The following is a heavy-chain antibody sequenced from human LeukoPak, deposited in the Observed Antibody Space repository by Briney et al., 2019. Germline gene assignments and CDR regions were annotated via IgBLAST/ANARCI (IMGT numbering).Heavy chain of an antibody. Sequence: SETLSLTCTVSGGSISSYYWSWIRQPPGKGLEWIGYIYYSGSTNYSPSLKSRVTISVDTSKNQFSLKLSSVTAADTAVYYCARHVGGGSSTGFDFWGQGTLVTVSS. CDR1: GGSISSYY. CDR3: ARHVGGGSSTGFDF. J-gene: IGHJ4*02. CDR2: IYYSGST. D-gene: IGHD2-2*01. V-gene: IGHV4-59*01.